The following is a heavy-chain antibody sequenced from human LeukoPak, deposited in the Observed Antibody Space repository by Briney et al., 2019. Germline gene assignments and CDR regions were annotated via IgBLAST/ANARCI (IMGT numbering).Heavy chain of an antibody. CDR3: ARGLASGYPPVPFDH. Sequence: PSETLSLTCAVFGGSLSGYYWTWLRQPPGKGLEWIGEIIDDGATKYNSSLKSRVTLSVDTSKNQFSLHLTSVTAAHTAVYYCARGLASGYPPVPFDHWGQGTLVSVSS. CDR1: GGSLSGYY. D-gene: IGHD3-3*01. V-gene: IGHV4-34*12. CDR2: IIDDGAT. J-gene: IGHJ4*02.